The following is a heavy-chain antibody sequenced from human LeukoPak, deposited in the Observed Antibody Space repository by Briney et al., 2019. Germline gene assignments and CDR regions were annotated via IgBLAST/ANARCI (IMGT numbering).Heavy chain of an antibody. D-gene: IGHD3-22*01. J-gene: IGHJ6*03. V-gene: IGHV3-23*01. CDR2: IRGSGVST. CDR1: GFTYSNYA. CDR3: AKGSTFYYDSSVYYFYIDV. Sequence: GGSLRLSCAASGFTYSNYAMSWVRQAPGKGLEWVSHIRGSGVSTYYADSVKGHFIISRDNSRNTLYLQMDSLRSEDTAVYYCAKGSTFYYDSSVYYFYIDVWGKGTTVTVSS.